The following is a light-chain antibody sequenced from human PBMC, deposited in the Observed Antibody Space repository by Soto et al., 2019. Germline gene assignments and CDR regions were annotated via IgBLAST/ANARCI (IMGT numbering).Light chain of an antibody. Sequence: QSALTKPASVSGSPGQSITISCTGTSSDDGSYNLVSWYQQHPGKAPKLMIYEGSKRPSGVSNRFSGSKSGNTASLTISGLQAEDEADYYCCSYAGSSTFVVFGGGTKLTVL. CDR3: CSYAGSSTFVV. V-gene: IGLV2-23*03. CDR1: SSDDGSYNL. CDR2: EGS. J-gene: IGLJ2*01.